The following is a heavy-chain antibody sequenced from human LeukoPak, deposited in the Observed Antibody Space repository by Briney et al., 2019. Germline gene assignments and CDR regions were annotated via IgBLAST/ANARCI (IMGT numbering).Heavy chain of an antibody. Sequence: GGSLRLSCAVSGFTFSDYRTSWVSQAPGKGLEWGANIKEDGSEKYYVDSAKGRCAISRDNAESSLYLQMNSLRVEATAVYYCARDTIAAGDWGQGTLVTVSS. J-gene: IGHJ4*02. D-gene: IGHD6-13*01. CDR2: IKEDGSEK. V-gene: IGHV3-7*01. CDR1: GFTFSDYR. CDR3: ARDTIAAGD.